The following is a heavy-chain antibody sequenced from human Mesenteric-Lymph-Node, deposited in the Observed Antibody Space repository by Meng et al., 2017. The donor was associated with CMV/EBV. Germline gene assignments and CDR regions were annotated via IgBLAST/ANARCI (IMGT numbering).Heavy chain of an antibody. D-gene: IGHD4-23*01. Sequence: LQQWGPRPFKPSETLSLTCAVHGASFSGYYWSWIRQPPGKGLEWIGEINHSGSTNYNPSLKSRVTISVDTSKNQFSLKLSSVTAADTAVYYCARHQRWLKSEGGFNYWGQGTLVTVSS. V-gene: IGHV4-34*01. J-gene: IGHJ4*02. CDR2: INHSGST. CDR3: ARHQRWLKSEGGFNY. CDR1: GASFSGYY.